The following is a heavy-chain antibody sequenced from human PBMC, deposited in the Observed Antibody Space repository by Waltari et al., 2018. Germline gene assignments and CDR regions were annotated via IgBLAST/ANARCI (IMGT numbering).Heavy chain of an antibody. D-gene: IGHD3-22*01. CDR1: GGSISSSNW. J-gene: IGHJ6*02. Sequence: QVQLQESGPGLVKPSGTLSLTCAVSGGSISSSNWWSWVRQPPGTGLEWIGEIYHSGSTNYNPSLKSRVTISVDKSKNQFSLKLSSVTAADTAVYYCARDLTNYYDSSDPYYYYGMDVWGQGTTVTVSS. CDR3: ARDLTNYYDSSDPYYYYGMDV. CDR2: IYHSGST. V-gene: IGHV4-4*02.